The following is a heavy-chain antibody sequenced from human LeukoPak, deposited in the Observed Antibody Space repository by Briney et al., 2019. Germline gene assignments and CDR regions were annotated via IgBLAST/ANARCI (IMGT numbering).Heavy chain of an antibody. Sequence: GGSLRLSCEASGFTFSSYEMNWVRQAPGKGLEWVSYISSSGKTIYYADSTKGRFTVSRDNAKNSLYLQMNSLRAEDTAVYYCATTSIAAAFPGCFDYWGQGTLVTVFS. CDR1: GFTFSSYE. D-gene: IGHD6-13*01. CDR3: ATTSIAAAFPGCFDY. CDR2: ISSSGKTI. J-gene: IGHJ4*02. V-gene: IGHV3-48*03.